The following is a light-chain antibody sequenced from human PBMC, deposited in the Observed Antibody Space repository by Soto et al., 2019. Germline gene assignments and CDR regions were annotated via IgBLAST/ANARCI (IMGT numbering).Light chain of an antibody. V-gene: IGLV2-14*03. CDR3: SSYTLSGTAL. J-gene: IGLJ3*02. Sequence: QSVLTQPVSVSGSPGQSITISCTGTSNDVGGYKYVSWYQQYPGKAPKLMIYDVSDRPSGVSNRFSGSKSGNTASLVISGLQSEDEAAYYCSSYTLSGTALFGGGTKLTVL. CDR2: DVS. CDR1: SNDVGGYKY.